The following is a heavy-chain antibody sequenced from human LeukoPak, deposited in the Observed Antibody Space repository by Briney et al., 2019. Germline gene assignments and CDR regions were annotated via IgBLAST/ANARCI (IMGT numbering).Heavy chain of an antibody. D-gene: IGHD6-6*01. CDR3: ARLRRIAALDY. Sequence: GESLKISCKGSGYSFANYWIGWVRQMPGKGLEWMGIIYPGDSDTKYSPSFQGQVTISVDKSINTAYLQWTSLKASDTAMYYCARLRRIAALDYWGQGTLVTVSS. CDR1: GYSFANYW. V-gene: IGHV5-51*01. J-gene: IGHJ4*02. CDR2: IYPGDSDT.